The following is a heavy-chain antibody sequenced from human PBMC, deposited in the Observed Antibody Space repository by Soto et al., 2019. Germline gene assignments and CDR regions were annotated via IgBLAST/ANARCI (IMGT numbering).Heavy chain of an antibody. V-gene: IGHV3-15*01. CDR3: TTDLVYDFWSGYYIKGLRYFDY. CDR1: GFTFSNAW. CDR2: IKSKTDGGTT. D-gene: IGHD3-3*01. Sequence: GGSLRLSCAASGFTFSNAWMSWVRQAPGKGLEWVGRIKSKTDGGTTDYAAPVKGRFTISRDDSKNTLYLQMNSLKTEDTAVYYCTTDLVYDFWSGYYIKGLRYFDYWGQGT. J-gene: IGHJ4*02.